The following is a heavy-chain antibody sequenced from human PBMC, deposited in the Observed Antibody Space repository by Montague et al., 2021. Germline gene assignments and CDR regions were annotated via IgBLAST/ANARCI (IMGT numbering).Heavy chain of an antibody. CDR3: AGERDRYYYMDI. CDR1: RSLINSDYY. J-gene: IGHJ6*03. CDR2: VSHGGRT. V-gene: IGHV4-38-2*02. Sequence: SETLSLTCTVSRSLINSDYYWGWIRQPPGKGLEWMGSVSHGGRTYYNPSLKSRVTISVDTSNNHFSLKLSSVTAADTAKNYCAGERDRYYYMDIWGKGTTVTVSS.